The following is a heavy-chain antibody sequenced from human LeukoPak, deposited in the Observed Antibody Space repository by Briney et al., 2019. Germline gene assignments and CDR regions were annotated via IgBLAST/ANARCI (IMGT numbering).Heavy chain of an antibody. Sequence: ASGKVSCKVSGYTLTELSMHWVRQAPGKGLEWMGGFDPEDGETIYAQKFQGRVTMTEDTSTDTAYMELSSLRSEDTAVYYCATDRWWDYGDAPRLDAFDIWGQGTMVTVSS. V-gene: IGHV1-24*01. CDR1: GYTLTELS. J-gene: IGHJ3*02. D-gene: IGHD4-17*01. CDR3: ATDRWWDYGDAPRLDAFDI. CDR2: FDPEDGET.